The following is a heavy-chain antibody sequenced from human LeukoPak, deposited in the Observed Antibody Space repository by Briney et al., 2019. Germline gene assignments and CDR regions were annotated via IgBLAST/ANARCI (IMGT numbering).Heavy chain of an antibody. V-gene: IGHV3-7*01. CDR2: IKQDGSEK. D-gene: IGHD6-19*01. J-gene: IGHJ4*02. Sequence: PGGSLRLSCAASGFTFSSYWMSWVRQAPGKGREWVANIKQDGSEKYYVDSVKGRFTISRDNAKNSLYLQMNSLRAEDTAVYYCARGEKQWLVRAPHFDYWGQGTLVTVSS. CDR3: ARGEKQWLVRAPHFDY. CDR1: GFTFSSYW.